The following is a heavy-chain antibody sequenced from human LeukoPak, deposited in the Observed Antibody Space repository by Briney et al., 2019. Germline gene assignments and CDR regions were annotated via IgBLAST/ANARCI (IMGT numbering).Heavy chain of an antibody. CDR3: ARYCSSTNCPSNWFDP. J-gene: IGHJ5*02. CDR2: IYYSGGT. CDR1: GGSISSSSYY. V-gene: IGHV4-39*01. Sequence: SETLSLTCTVSGGSISSSSYYWGWIRQPPGKGLEWIGSIYYSGGTYYNPSLKSRVTISVDTSKNQFSLKLSSVTAADTAVYYCARYCSSTNCPSNWFDPWGQGTLVTVSS. D-gene: IGHD2-2*01.